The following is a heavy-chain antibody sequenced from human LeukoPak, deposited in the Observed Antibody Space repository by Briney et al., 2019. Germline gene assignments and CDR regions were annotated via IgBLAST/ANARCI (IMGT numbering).Heavy chain of an antibody. CDR3: ARDFQNIATDY. J-gene: IGHJ4*02. V-gene: IGHV3-48*04. CDR2: ISSSSSTI. D-gene: IGHD2/OR15-2a*01. Sequence: GGSLRLSCAASGFTFSSYSMNWVRQAPGKGLEWVSYISSSSSTIYYADSVKGRFTISRDDAKNSLYLQMNSLRVEDTAVYYCARDFQNIATDYWGQGTLVTVSS. CDR1: GFTFSSYS.